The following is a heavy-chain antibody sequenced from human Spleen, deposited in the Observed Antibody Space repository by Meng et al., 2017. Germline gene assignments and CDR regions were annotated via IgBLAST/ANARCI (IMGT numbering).Heavy chain of an antibody. J-gene: IGHJ2*01. Sequence: GESLKISCAASGFAFSSYAMHWVRQAPGKGLEGVAVISYDGSNKYYAGSVKGRFTISRDNSKNTLYLQMDSLGAEDAAVYYCARGKGIAVAVYWYFDLWGHGTLVTVSS. CDR1: GFAFSSYA. CDR2: ISYDGSNK. CDR3: ARGKGIAVAVYWYFDL. D-gene: IGHD6-19*01. V-gene: IGHV3-30*01.